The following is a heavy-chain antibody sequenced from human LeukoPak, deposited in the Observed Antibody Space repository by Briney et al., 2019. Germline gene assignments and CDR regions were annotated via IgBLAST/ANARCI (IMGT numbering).Heavy chain of an antibody. J-gene: IGHJ5*02. V-gene: IGHV1-69*05. D-gene: IGHD4-23*01. CDR1: GGTFSSYA. CDR3: AIKYRGNPGYHH. Sequence: GASVKVSCKASGGTFSSYAISWVRQAPGQGLEWMGGIIPIFGRANYAQKFQGRVTITKDESTSTAYMELSSLSSEDTAVYYCAIKYRGNPGYHHWRQGTLVTVSS. CDR2: IIPIFGRA.